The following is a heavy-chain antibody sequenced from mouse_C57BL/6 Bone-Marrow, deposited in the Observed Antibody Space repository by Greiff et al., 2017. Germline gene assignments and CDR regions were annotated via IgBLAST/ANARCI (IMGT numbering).Heavy chain of an antibody. V-gene: IGHV1-77*01. CDR2: IGPGSGST. CDR1: GYTFTDYY. J-gene: IGHJ2*01. Sequence: QVQLQQSGAELVKPGASVKISCKASGYTFTDYYINWVKQRPGQGLEWIGKIGPGSGSTYSNETLKGKATLTVDKHSSTAYMHLSHLTSEDSAVYFGANEYDEGAGGDDWGQGTTLTVAS. CDR3: ANEYDEGAGGDD. D-gene: IGHD2-4*01.